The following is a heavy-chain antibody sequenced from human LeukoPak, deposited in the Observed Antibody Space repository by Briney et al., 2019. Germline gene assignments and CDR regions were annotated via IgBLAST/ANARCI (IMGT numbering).Heavy chain of an antibody. CDR1: GFTFSSYG. V-gene: IGHV3-30*18. D-gene: IGHD3-10*01. CDR3: AKDKGRRESLDY. J-gene: IGHJ4*02. Sequence: PGGSLRLSCAASGFTFSSYGMHWVRQAPGKGLEGVAVISYDGSNKYYADSVKGRFTISRDNSKNTLYLQMNSLRAEDTAVYYCAKDKGRRESLDYWGQGTLVTVSS. CDR2: ISYDGSNK.